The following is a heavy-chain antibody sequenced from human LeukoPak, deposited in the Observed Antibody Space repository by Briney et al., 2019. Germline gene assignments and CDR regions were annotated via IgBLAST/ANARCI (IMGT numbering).Heavy chain of an antibody. CDR2: IWYDGSNK. CDR3: AREGGYYYDSSGIPLNY. J-gene: IGHJ4*02. CDR1: GFTFSSYG. V-gene: IGHV3-33*01. Sequence: GGSLRLSCAASGFTFSSYGMHRVRQAPGKGLEWVAVIWYDGSNKYYADSVKGRFTISRDNSKNTLYLQMNSLRAEDTAVYYCAREGGYYYDSSGIPLNYWGQGTLVTVSS. D-gene: IGHD3-22*01.